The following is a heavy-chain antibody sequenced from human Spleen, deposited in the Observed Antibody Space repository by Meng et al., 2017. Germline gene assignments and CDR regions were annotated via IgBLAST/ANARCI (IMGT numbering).Heavy chain of an antibody. V-gene: IGHV4-4*02. Sequence: QVRLQGSGPGLVKPSGTLSLPCAVSGGSISSSNWWSWVRQSPGKGLEWIGEIYDGGSTNYNPSLKSRVTISVDKSKNQFSLKLSSVTAADTAVYYCARVGSSSWFVADWGQGTLVTVSS. CDR2: IYDGGST. J-gene: IGHJ4*02. D-gene: IGHD6-13*01. CDR3: ARVGSSSWFVAD. CDR1: GGSISSSNW.